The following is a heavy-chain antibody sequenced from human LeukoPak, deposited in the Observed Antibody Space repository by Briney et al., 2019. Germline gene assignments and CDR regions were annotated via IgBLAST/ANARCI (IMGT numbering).Heavy chain of an antibody. D-gene: IGHD2-21*02. CDR2: INAGNGNT. Sequence: ASVKVSCKASGYTFTSYAMHWVRQAPGQRLEWMGWINAGNGNTKYSQKFQGRVTITRDTSVSTAYMELSSLRSEDTAVYYCARGSKAYCGGDCPLYFQHWGQGTLVTVSS. CDR3: ARGSKAYCGGDCPLYFQH. V-gene: IGHV1-3*01. CDR1: GYTFTSYA. J-gene: IGHJ1*01.